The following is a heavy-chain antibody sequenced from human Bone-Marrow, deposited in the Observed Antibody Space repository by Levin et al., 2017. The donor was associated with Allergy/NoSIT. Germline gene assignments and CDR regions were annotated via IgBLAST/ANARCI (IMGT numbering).Heavy chain of an antibody. V-gene: IGHV3-7*01. J-gene: IGHJ4*02. D-gene: IGHD1-26*01. CDR2: IKQDGSEK. CDR3: ARDSWSTDSQPFDH. Sequence: PGGSLRLSCAASGFTFSNYWMSWVRQAPGKGLEWVANIKQDGSEKYYLDSVKGRFTISRDNAKNSLYLEMNSLRAEDTAVYYCARDSWSTDSQPFDHWGQGTLVTVSS. CDR1: GFTFSNYW.